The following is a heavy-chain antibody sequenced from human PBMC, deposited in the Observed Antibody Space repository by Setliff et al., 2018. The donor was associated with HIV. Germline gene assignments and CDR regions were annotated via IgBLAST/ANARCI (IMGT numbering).Heavy chain of an antibody. CDR3: AMLDTSDYFRNNWFDS. J-gene: IGHJ5*01. V-gene: IGHV4-61*09. D-gene: IGHD3-22*01. Sequence: SETLSLTCTVSGGSISSGTYYWSWIRQPAGKGLECIGHIYTDGSTNFNPSLRSRVTISADTPKNQLSLKLTSVTAADTAVYYCAMLDTSDYFRNNWFDSWGQGTLVTVPQ. CDR2: IYTDGST. CDR1: GGSISSGTYY.